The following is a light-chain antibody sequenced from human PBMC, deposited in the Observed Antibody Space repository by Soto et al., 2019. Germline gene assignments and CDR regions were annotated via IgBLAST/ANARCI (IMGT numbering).Light chain of an antibody. J-gene: IGLJ1*01. CDR1: SSDVGSYNL. CDR2: EVS. CDR3: CSYAGSSTPFI. V-gene: IGLV2-23*02. Sequence: QSALTQPASVSGSPGQSITISCTGTSSDVGSYNLVSWYQQHPGKAPKLMIYEVSKRPSGVSNRFSGSKSGNTASLTISGLQAGDEADYYCCSYAGSSTPFIFGTGTKVNVL.